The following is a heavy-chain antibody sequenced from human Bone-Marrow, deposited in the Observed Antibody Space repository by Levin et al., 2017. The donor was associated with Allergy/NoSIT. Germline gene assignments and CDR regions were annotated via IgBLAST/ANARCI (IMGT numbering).Heavy chain of an antibody. J-gene: IGHJ4*02. V-gene: IGHV4-30-4*08. Sequence: SQTLSLTCTVSGGSISNSDSYWSWIRQPPGKGLEWIGYLYGSGNTYYNPSLKSRVSMLIDTSKNQFSLKLTSVTATDTAIYFCTRGGENYLNYVAYWGQGALVTVSA. CDR3: TRGGENYLNYVAY. D-gene: IGHD3-16*01. CDR1: GGSISNSDSY. CDR2: LYGSGNT.